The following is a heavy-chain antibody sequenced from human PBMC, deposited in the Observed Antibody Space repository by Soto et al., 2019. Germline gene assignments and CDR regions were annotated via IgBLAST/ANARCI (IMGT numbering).Heavy chain of an antibody. D-gene: IGHD3-10*01. Sequence: GESLKISCKGSGYSFANYWIAWARQMPGNGLEWMGIIYPSNSDTRYSPSFQGQVTISADKSISTAYLQWSSLKASDSAMYYCARRSNYSDAHQYAMDVWGQGTTVTVSS. J-gene: IGHJ6*02. CDR1: GYSFANYW. CDR2: IYPSNSDT. CDR3: ARRSNYSDAHQYAMDV. V-gene: IGHV5-51*01.